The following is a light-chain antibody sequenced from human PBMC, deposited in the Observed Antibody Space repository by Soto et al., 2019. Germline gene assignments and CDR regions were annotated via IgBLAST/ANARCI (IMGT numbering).Light chain of an antibody. CDR3: CSYAGSYV. Sequence: QSALTQPRSVSGSPGQSVTISCTGTSSDVGGYNYVSWYQQHPGKAPKLMIYGVSRRPSGVPDRFSGSKSGNTASLTISGLQAEDEADYYCCSYAGSYVFETGTKVTVL. CDR1: SSDVGGYNY. V-gene: IGLV2-11*01. CDR2: GVS. J-gene: IGLJ1*01.